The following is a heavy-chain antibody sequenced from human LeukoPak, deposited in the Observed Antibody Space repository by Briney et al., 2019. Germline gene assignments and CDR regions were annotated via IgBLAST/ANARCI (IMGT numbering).Heavy chain of an antibody. CDR3: ARAPYSWKTDY. CDR2: INTNTGNP. V-gene: IGHV7-4-1*02. Sequence: ASVKVSCKASGYTLTGYCMHWVRQAPGQGLEWMGWINTNTGNPTYAQGFTGRFVFSLDTSVSTAYLQISSLKAEDTAVYYCARAPYSWKTDYWGQGTLVTVSS. J-gene: IGHJ4*02. CDR1: GYTLTGYC. D-gene: IGHD1-1*01.